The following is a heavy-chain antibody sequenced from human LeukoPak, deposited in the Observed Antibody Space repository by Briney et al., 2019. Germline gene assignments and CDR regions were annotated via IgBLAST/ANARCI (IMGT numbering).Heavy chain of an antibody. Sequence: SETLSLTCAVSGGSISSSNWWSWVRQPPGKGLEWIGEIYHSGSTNYNPSLKGRVTISVDKSKNQFSLKLSSVTAADTAVYYCARISQGYYFDYWGQGTLVTVSS. CDR3: ARISQGYYFDY. J-gene: IGHJ4*02. CDR2: IYHSGST. V-gene: IGHV4-4*02. CDR1: GGSISSSNW.